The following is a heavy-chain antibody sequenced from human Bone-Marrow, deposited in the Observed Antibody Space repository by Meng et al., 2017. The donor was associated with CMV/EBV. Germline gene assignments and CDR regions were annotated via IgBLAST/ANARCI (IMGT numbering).Heavy chain of an antibody. J-gene: IGHJ5*02. V-gene: IGHV3-21*01. CDR3: ARVLGYCSSTSCYSWFDP. D-gene: IGHD2-2*02. CDR2: ISSSSSYI. CDR1: GFTFSSYA. Sequence: GESLKISCAASGFTFSSYAMHWVRQAPGKGLEWVSSISSSSSYIYYADSVKGRFTISRDNAKNSLYLQMNSLRAGDTAVYYCARVLGYCSSTSCYSWFDPWGQGTLVTVSS.